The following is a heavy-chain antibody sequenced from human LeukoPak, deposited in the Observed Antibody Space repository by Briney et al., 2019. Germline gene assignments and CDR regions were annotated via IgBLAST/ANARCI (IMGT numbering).Heavy chain of an antibody. Sequence: PSETLSLTCAVYGGSFSGYYWSWIRQPPGKGLEWIGEINHGGSTNYNPSLKSRVTISVDTSKNQFSLKLSSVTAADTAVYYCARRRRVGATKDWGQGTLVTVSS. CDR1: GGSFSGYY. CDR2: INHGGST. D-gene: IGHD1-26*01. V-gene: IGHV4-34*01. J-gene: IGHJ4*02. CDR3: ARRRRVGATKD.